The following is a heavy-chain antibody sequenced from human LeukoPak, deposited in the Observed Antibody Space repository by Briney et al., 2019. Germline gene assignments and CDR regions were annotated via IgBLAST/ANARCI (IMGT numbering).Heavy chain of an antibody. CDR3: ARELIYGSKSYYTP. J-gene: IGHJ5*02. CDR2: IKQDGSEK. Sequence: GGSLTLSCEASGFTFTNHWMPWVRQTPGKGLEWVANIKQDGSEKNYVDSVKGRFTISRDNAKNSLYLQMNSLRAEDSAVYYCARELIYGSKSYYTPWGQGTLVTVSS. CDR1: GFTFTNHW. D-gene: IGHD3-10*01. V-gene: IGHV3-7*04.